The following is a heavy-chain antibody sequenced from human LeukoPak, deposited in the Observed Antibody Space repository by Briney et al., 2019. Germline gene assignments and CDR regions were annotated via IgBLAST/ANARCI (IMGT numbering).Heavy chain of an antibody. J-gene: IGHJ5*02. CDR3: ARAYSTSWYWNWFDP. Sequence: SETLSLTCTVSGYSISSGYYWGWIRQPPGKGLEWIGNIYPTGSTYYNPSLKSRVTISVDTSKNQFSLKVSSVSAADTAVYYCARAYSTSWYWNWFDPWGQGTLVTVSS. CDR1: GYSISSGYY. D-gene: IGHD6-13*01. V-gene: IGHV4-38-2*02. CDR2: IYPTGST.